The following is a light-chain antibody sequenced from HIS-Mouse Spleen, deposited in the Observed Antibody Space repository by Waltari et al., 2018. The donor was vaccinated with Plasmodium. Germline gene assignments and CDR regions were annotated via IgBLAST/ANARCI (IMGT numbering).Light chain of an antibody. CDR3: QVWDSSTVV. J-gene: IGLJ2*01. CDR2: RDS. Sequence: SYELTQPLSVSVALGQTARITCGGNNIGSKNVHWYQQQPGQAPVLVIYRDSNRPSVIPERFSGAKSGNTATRTISRAQAGDEADYDCQVWDSSTVVFGGGTKLTVL. CDR1: NIGSKN. V-gene: IGLV3-9*01.